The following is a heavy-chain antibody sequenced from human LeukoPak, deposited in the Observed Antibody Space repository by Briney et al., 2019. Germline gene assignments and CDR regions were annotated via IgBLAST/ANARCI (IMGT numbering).Heavy chain of an antibody. D-gene: IGHD6-25*01. V-gene: IGHV4-34*01. CDR2: INHSGST. J-gene: IGHJ4*02. Sequence: SETLSLTCAVYGGSFSGYYWSWIRQPPGKGLEWIGEINHSGSTNYNPSLKSRVTISVDTSKNQFSLKLSSVTPEDTAVYYCARDPRISSGCYFDYWGQGTLVTVSS. CDR3: ARDPRISSGCYFDY. CDR1: GGSFSGYY.